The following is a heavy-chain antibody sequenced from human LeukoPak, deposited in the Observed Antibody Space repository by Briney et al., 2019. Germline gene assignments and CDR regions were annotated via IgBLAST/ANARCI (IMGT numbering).Heavy chain of an antibody. CDR2: INPNSGGT. CDR1: GYTFTAYF. J-gene: IGHJ6*02. V-gene: IGHV1-2*02. Sequence: EASVKVSCKASGYTFTAYFMHWVRQAPGQGLEWMGWINPNSGGTKYAQKFQGRVTMTRDTSISAAYMELSRLRSDDAAVYYCASNPHSAGYYYYGMDVWGQGTTVTVSS. CDR3: ASNPHSAGYYYYGMDV. D-gene: IGHD3-10*01.